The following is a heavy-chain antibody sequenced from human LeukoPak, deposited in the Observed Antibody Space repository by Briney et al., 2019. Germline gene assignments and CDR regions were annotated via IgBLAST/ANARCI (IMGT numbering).Heavy chain of an antibody. J-gene: IGHJ6*01. CDR2: INSDGRST. CDR1: GFTFSSYW. Sequence: GGSLRLSCAASGFTFSSYWMHWVRQAPGKGLVWVSRINSDGRSTSYADSVKGRFTISRDNAKNTLYLQMNSLRAEDTAVYYCARGVRYSSSWSQAYYYYGMDVXXXGXTVTVSS. V-gene: IGHV3-74*01. D-gene: IGHD6-13*01. CDR3: ARGVRYSSSWSQAYYYYGMDV.